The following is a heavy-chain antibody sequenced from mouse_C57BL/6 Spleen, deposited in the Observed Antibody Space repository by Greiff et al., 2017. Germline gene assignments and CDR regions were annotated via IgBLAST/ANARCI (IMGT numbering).Heavy chain of an antibody. CDR1: GYTFTGYW. J-gene: IGHJ3*01. V-gene: IGHV1-9*01. D-gene: IGHD2-5*01. CDR2: ILPGSGST. Sequence: VQLQQSGAELMKPGASVKLSCKATGYTFTGYWIEWVKQRPGHGLEWIGEILPGSGSTNYNEKFKGKATFTADTSSNTAYMQLSSLTTEDSAIYYGARRGSLAYYSNYRAYWGQGTLVTVSA. CDR3: ARRGSLAYYSNYRAY.